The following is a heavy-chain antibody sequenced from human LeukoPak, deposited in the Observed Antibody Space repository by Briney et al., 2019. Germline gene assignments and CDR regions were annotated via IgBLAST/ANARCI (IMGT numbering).Heavy chain of an antibody. D-gene: IGHD5-18*01. V-gene: IGHV4-34*01. J-gene: IGHJ3*02. CDR2: INHSGST. Sequence: KPSETLSLTCAVYGGSFSGYCWSWIRQPPGKGLEWIGEINHSGSTNYNPSLKSRVTISVDTSKNQFSLKLSSVTAADTAVYYCARPRRGYSYGPGAFDIWGQGTMVTVSS. CDR1: GGSFSGYC. CDR3: ARPRRGYSYGPGAFDI.